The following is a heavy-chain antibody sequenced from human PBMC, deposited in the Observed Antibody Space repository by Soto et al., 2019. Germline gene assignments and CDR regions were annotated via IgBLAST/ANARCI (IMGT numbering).Heavy chain of an antibody. D-gene: IGHD5-18*01. CDR3: ATGGDTAKDGY. CDR2: INFDGSRT. Sequence: PGGSLRLSCAASGFPFSGYWMHWFRQVPGKGLVWVSQINFDGSRTDYADSVRGRFTISRDTSKNMLFLQMNSLRAEDTAVYYCATGGDTAKDGYWGQGTLVTGSS. J-gene: IGHJ4*02. CDR1: GFPFSGYW. V-gene: IGHV3-74*01.